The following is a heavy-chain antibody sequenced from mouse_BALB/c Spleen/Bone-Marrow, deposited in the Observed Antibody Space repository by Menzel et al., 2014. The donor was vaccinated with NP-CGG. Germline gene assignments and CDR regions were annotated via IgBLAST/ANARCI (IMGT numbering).Heavy chain of an antibody. CDR3: VRSYDSYAMAF. V-gene: IGHV5-17*02. CDR1: GFTFSSFG. CDR2: ISSGSSTI. D-gene: IGHD2-10*02. Sequence: EVNVVESGGGLAQPGGSRKLSCAASGFTFSSFGMHWVRQAPEKGLEWVAYISSGSSTIYYAVTVKGRFTISRDNPKNTLFLQMTSLRSEDTAMYYCVRSYDSYAMAFWGQGTSVTVSS. J-gene: IGHJ4*01.